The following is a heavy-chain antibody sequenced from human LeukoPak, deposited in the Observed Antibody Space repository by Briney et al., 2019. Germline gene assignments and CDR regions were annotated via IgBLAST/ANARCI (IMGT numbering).Heavy chain of an antibody. Sequence: GSLRLSCAASGFTFSSYSMNWVRQAPGKGLEWVSSISSSSSYIYYADSVKGRFTISRDNAKNSLYLQMNSLRAEDTAVYYCARDLTVVRGDLWFDPWGQGTLVTVSS. J-gene: IGHJ5*02. CDR1: GFTFSSYS. CDR3: ARDLTVVRGDLWFDP. D-gene: IGHD3-10*01. CDR2: ISSSSSYI. V-gene: IGHV3-21*01.